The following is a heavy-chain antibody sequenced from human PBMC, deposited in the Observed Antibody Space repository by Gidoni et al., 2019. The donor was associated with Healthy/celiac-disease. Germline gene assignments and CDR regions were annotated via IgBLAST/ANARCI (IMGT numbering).Heavy chain of an antibody. D-gene: IGHD2-2*01. CDR2: ISGSGGST. Sequence: EVQLLESGGGLVQPGGSLRLSCAASGFTFSSYAMSWVRPAPGKGLEWVSAISGSGGSTYYADSVKGRFTISRDNSKNTLYLQMNSLRAEDTAVYYCATYCSSTSCYGYWGQGTLVTVSS. J-gene: IGHJ4*02. CDR3: ATYCSSTSCYGY. CDR1: GFTFSSYA. V-gene: IGHV3-23*01.